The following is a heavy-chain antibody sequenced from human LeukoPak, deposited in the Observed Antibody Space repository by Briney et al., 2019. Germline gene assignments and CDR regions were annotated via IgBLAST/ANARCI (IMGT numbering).Heavy chain of an antibody. Sequence: SETLSLTCAVTGVSLSGYYWGWIRQTPGKGLEWIGEINHSGRTNYNPSLKSRVTISADTSKNQFSLELRSVTAADTAVYYCARAYYSTSWFPHWGQGALVTVSS. D-gene: IGHD3-10*01. V-gene: IGHV4-34*01. CDR2: INHSGRT. J-gene: IGHJ5*02. CDR1: GVSLSGYY. CDR3: ARAYYSTSWFPH.